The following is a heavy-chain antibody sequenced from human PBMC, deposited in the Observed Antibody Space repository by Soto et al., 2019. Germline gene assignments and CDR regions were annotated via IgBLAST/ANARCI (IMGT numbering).Heavy chain of an antibody. D-gene: IGHD2-15*01. Sequence: EVQLVESGGGLVQPGGSLRLSCAASGFTVSSKYMRWVRQAPGKGLEWVSLIQSGGTTYYADSVKGRFTISRVSSKNMLHLQMDSLIAEDTAVYYCARDDILCSGGSCYGVLMDVWGKGTMVTVSS. CDR2: IQSGGTT. CDR1: GFTVSSKY. V-gene: IGHV3-66*01. J-gene: IGHJ6*03. CDR3: ARDDILCSGGSCYGVLMDV.